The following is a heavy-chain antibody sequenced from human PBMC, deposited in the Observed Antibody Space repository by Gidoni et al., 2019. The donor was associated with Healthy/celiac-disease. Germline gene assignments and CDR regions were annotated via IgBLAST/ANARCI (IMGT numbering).Heavy chain of an antibody. D-gene: IGHD6-13*01. CDR3: ARDLSSWSYYYYGMDV. J-gene: IGHJ6*02. CDR1: GFTVSSNY. V-gene: IGHV3-66*01. CDR2: IYSGGST. Sequence: EVQLVESGGGLVQPGGSLRLSCSASGFTVSSNYMSWVRQAPGKGLELVSVIYSGGSTYYADSVKGRFTISRDNSKNTLYLQMNSLRAEDTAVYYCARDLSSWSYYYYGMDVWGQGTTVTVSS.